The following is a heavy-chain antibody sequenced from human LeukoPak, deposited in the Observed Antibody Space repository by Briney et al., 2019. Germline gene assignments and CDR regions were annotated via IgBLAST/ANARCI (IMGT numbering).Heavy chain of an antibody. CDR2: IYYSGST. Sequence: SETLSLTCTVSGGSISSSSYYWGWIRQPPGKGLEWIGSIYYSGSTYYDPSLKSRVTISVDTSKNQFSLKLSSVTAADTAVYYCASQWYIRGYFQHWGQGTLVTVSS. CDR3: ASQWYIRGYFQH. V-gene: IGHV4-39*01. CDR1: GGSISSSSYY. D-gene: IGHD2-8*01. J-gene: IGHJ1*01.